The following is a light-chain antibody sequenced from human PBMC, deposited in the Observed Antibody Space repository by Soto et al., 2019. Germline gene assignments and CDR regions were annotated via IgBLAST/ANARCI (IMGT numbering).Light chain of an antibody. Sequence: DIQMTQSPSSLSASVGDRVTITCRASQGITNYLNWYQQKPGKAPKLLIYDASTLESGVPSRFSGTGSGTEFTFSITSLQPEDFGTYYCQQCYMGWTFGQGTKVDI. CDR2: DAS. V-gene: IGKV1-39*01. J-gene: IGKJ1*01. CDR1: QGITNY. CDR3: QQCYMGWT.